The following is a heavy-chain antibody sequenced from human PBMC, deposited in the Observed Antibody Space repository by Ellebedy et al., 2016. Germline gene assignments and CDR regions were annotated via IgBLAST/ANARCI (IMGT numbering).Heavy chain of an antibody. CDR3: ARGFGIGTTGTTWGY. CDR1: GYSISSGYY. J-gene: IGHJ4*02. CDR2: INYSGST. Sequence: SETLSLXXTVSGYSISSGYYWGWIRQPPGKGLEWIGYINYSGSTNYNSSLKSRVTISVDTSKNQFSLKLSSVTAADTAVYYCARGFGIGTTGTTWGYWGQGTLVTVSS. D-gene: IGHD6-13*01. V-gene: IGHV4-61*01.